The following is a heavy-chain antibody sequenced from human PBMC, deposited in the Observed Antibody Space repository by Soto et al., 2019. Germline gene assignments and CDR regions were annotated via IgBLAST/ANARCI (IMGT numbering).Heavy chain of an antibody. V-gene: IGHV3-23*01. CDR2: ISATDGGT. CDR3: AKDRRAGGNSAFYFDF. J-gene: IGHJ4*02. CDR1: GFKFSNYA. D-gene: IGHD3-16*01. Sequence: GSLRLSCAASGFKFSNYAMSWVRQAPGKGLEWVSLISATDGGTYYADSVKGRFTISRDNSHNTLYLQVHSLTAEDTAVYYCAKDRRAGGNSAFYFDFWGQGAQVTVSS.